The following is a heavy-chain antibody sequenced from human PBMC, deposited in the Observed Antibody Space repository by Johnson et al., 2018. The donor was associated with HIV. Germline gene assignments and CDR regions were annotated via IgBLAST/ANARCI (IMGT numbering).Heavy chain of an antibody. CDR1: GFTFSSYA. J-gene: IGHJ3*02. CDR3: AKVLIVATGERAFDI. V-gene: IGHV3-64*01. Sequence: VQLVESGGGVVQPGGSLRLSCAASGFTFSSYAMHWVRQAPGKGLEYVSAISSNGGSTYYANSVKGRFTISRDNSKNTLYLQMNSLRAEDTAVYYCAKVLIVATGERAFDIWGQGTMVTVSS. D-gene: IGHD5-12*01. CDR2: ISSNGGST.